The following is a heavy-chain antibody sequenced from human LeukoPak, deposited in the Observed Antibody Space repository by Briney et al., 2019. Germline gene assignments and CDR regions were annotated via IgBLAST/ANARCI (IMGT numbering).Heavy chain of an antibody. CDR3: ARDLHGSGHFLPESP. CDR2: VYYSGST. Sequence: SETLSLTCTVSGGSVSRDNYYWTWIRQAPGKGLEWIGYVYYSGSTNYNPSLKSRVTISLDTSKNQFSLKLSSVTAADTAVYYCARDLHGSGHFLPESPWGQGTLVTVSS. D-gene: IGHD3-10*01. J-gene: IGHJ5*02. CDR1: GGSVSRDNYY. V-gene: IGHV4-61*01.